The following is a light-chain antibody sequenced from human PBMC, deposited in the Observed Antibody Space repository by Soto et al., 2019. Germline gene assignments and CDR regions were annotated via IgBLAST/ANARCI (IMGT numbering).Light chain of an antibody. CDR2: GAS. CDR3: QQYHNWRT. CDR1: QSVSSN. V-gene: IGKV3-15*01. J-gene: IGKJ1*01. Sequence: EIVMTQSPATLSVSPGESATLSCRASQSVSSNLGWYQQKPGQAPRLLIHGASTRAAGIPARFSGSGSGTEFTLTISSLQSEDFAVYYCQQYHNWRTFGQGTKVEIK.